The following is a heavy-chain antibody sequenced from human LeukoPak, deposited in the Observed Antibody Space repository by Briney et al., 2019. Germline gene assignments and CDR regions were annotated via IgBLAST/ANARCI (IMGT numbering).Heavy chain of an antibody. J-gene: IGHJ4*02. CDR2: IYYSGST. CDR3: ARPLLWFGEEDY. CDR1: GGSISSSSYY. D-gene: IGHD3-10*01. V-gene: IGHV4-39*01. Sequence: SETLSLTCTVSGGSISSSSYYWGWIRQPPGKGLEWIGSIYYSGSTYYDPSLKSRVTISVDTSKNQFSLKLSSVTAADTAVYYCARPLLWFGEEDYWGQGTLVTVSS.